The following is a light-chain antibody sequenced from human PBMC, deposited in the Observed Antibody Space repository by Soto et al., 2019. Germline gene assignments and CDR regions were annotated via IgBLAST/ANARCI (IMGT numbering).Light chain of an antibody. J-gene: IGLJ1*01. CDR2: DVS. Sequence: QSALTQPASVSGSLGQSITVSCTGTTSDVGGYNYVSWYQHHPGKAPKLLIFDVSIRPSGVSTRFSGSKSGNTASLTISGLQAEDEADYYCTSYTSSSTGVFGTGTKLTVL. CDR1: TSDVGGYNY. V-gene: IGLV2-14*03. CDR3: TSYTSSSTGV.